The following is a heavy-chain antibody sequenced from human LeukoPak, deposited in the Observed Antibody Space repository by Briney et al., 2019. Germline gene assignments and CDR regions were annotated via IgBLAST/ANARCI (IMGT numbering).Heavy chain of an antibody. J-gene: IGHJ4*02. Sequence: TGGSLRLSCAASGFTFSDYYMSWIRQAPGKGLEWVSYISSSGSTIYYADSVKGRFTISRDNAKNSLYLQMNSLRAEDTAVYYCARHYYVNSPFDYWGQGTLVTVSS. CDR1: GFTFSDYY. V-gene: IGHV3-11*04. D-gene: IGHD3-10*02. CDR2: ISSSGSTI. CDR3: ARHYYVNSPFDY.